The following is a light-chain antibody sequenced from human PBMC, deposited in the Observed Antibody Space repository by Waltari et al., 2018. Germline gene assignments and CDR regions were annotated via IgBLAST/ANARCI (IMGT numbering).Light chain of an antibody. CDR1: SSNIGAGYD. J-gene: IGLJ1*01. Sequence: QSVLTQPPSVSGAPGQRVTISCTGSSSNIGAGYDVHWYQQLPGTAPKRLIYGNSNRPAGVPDRFAGSKSGTSASRAITGLQAEDEADYYCQSYDSSLSGSRVFGTGTKVTVL. V-gene: IGLV1-40*01. CDR2: GNS. CDR3: QSYDSSLSGSRV.